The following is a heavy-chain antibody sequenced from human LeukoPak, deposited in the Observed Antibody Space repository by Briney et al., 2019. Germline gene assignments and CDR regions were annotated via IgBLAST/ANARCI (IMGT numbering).Heavy chain of an antibody. V-gene: IGHV4-59*01. CDR1: GGSISSYY. J-gene: IGHJ5*02. CDR3: ARASYDFWSGTRTMNWFDP. CDR2: IYYSGST. Sequence: PSETLSLTCTVSGGSISSYYWSWIRQPPGKGLEWIGYIYYSGSTNYNPSLKSRVTISVDTSKNQFSLKLSSVTAADTAVYYCARASYDFWSGTRTMNWFDPWGQGTLVTVSS. D-gene: IGHD3-3*01.